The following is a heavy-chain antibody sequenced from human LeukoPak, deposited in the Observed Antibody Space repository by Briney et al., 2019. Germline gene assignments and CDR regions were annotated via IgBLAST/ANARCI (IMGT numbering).Heavy chain of an antibody. D-gene: IGHD3-22*01. Sequence: GESLRISCKGSGYSFTTYWIAWVRQMPGKGLEWMGVIYPGDSDTRYSPSFQGHVTISADESISTAYLQWSSLQASDTAMYYCARGDDSDDGHYYKRGDPYWFDPWGQGTLVTVSS. CDR1: GYSFTTYW. CDR2: IYPGDSDT. CDR3: ARGDDSDDGHYYKRGDPYWFDP. J-gene: IGHJ5*02. V-gene: IGHV5-51*01.